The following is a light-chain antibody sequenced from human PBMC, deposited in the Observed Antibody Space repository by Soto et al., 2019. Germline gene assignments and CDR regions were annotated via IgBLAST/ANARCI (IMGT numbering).Light chain of an antibody. CDR1: SSDVGGYGY. J-gene: IGLJ1*01. CDR2: DVT. V-gene: IGLV2-11*01. Sequence: QSALTQPRSVSGSPGQSVTISCTGTSSDVGGYGYVSWFQQHPGKAPKLMIYDVTTRPSGISDRFSGSKSASTASLTISGLQAEDEADYYCFSYAGDYTFVFGTGTKLTVL. CDR3: FSYAGDYTFV.